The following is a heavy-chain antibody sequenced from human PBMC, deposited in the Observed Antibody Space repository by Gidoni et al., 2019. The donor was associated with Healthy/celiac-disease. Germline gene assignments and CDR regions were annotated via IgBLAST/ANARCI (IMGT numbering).Heavy chain of an antibody. CDR2: ISGSGGST. CDR1: GFTLSRDA. V-gene: IGHV3-23*01. Sequence: EVQLLVSGGGLVQPGGSLRLSSAASGFTLSRDAMSWVRQAPGKGLEWVSAISGSGGSTYYADSVKGRFTISRDNSKNTLYLQMNSLRAEDTAVYYCAKTGTVDYWGQGTLVTVSS. CDR3: AKTGTVDY. J-gene: IGHJ4*02. D-gene: IGHD1-1*01.